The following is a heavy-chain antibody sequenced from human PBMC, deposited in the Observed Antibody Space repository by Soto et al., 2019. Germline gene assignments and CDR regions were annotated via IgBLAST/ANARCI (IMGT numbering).Heavy chain of an antibody. D-gene: IGHD6-6*01. Sequence: PSETLSLTCTVSGGSVSSGSYYWSWIRQPPGKGLEWIGYIYYSGSTNYNPSLKSRVTISVDTSKNQFSLKLSSVTAADTAVYYCARRDSSSVNYYHHRMDVWGQGTTVTVSS. CDR1: GGSVSSGSYY. CDR2: IYYSGST. CDR3: ARRDSSSVNYYHHRMDV. V-gene: IGHV4-61*01. J-gene: IGHJ6*02.